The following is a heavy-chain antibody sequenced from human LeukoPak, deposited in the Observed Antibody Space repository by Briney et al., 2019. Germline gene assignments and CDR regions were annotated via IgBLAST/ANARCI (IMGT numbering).Heavy chain of an antibody. V-gene: IGHV4-38-2*02. CDR2: IYHSGTT. CDR1: AYSISNGFV. Sequence: PSETLSLTCTASAYSISNGFVWGWIRQPPGKGLEWIASIYHSGTTYYNPSLKSRVTMSVDTSKNQFSLRLSSVTAADTAVYYCTRLSHVAGAPKVSWFDPWGQGTLVTVSS. CDR3: TRLSHVAGAPKVSWFDP. D-gene: IGHD1-26*01. J-gene: IGHJ5*02.